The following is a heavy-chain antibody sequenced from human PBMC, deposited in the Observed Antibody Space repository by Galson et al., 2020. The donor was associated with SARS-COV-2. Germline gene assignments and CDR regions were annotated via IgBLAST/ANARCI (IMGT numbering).Heavy chain of an antibody. CDR3: ARDADFWSCYYLDY. Sequence: ETSETLSLTCTVSGGSISSGGYYWSWIRQHPGKGLEWIGYIYYSGSTYYNPSLTSRVTISVDTSKNQFSLKLSSVPAADTAVYYCARDADFWSCYYLDYWGQGTLVTVSS. CDR1: GGSISSGGYY. D-gene: IGHD3-3*01. CDR2: IYYSGST. V-gene: IGHV4-31*03. J-gene: IGHJ4*02.